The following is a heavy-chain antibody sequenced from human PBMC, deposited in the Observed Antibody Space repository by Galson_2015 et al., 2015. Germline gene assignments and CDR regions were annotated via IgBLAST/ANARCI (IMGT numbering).Heavy chain of an antibody. J-gene: IGHJ4*02. CDR1: GFTFNSYA. CDR2: ISYDGRNK. V-gene: IGHV3-30*03. CDR3: ARVFRDTTMATHYFDY. D-gene: IGHD5-18*01. Sequence: SLRLSCAASGFTFNSYAMHWVRQAPGKGLEWVAVISYDGRNKYYADSVKGRFTISRDSSRHTLYLQMNSLTIEDTAVYYCARVFRDTTMATHYFDYWGQGTLVTVSS.